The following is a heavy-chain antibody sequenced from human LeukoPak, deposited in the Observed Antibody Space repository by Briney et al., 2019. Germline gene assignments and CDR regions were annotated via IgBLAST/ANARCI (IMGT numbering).Heavy chain of an antibody. CDR1: GYTFTSYG. J-gene: IGHJ6*02. Sequence: SVKVSCKASGYTFTSYGISWVRQAPGQGLEWMGRIIPILGIANYAQKFQGRVTITADKSTSTAYMELSSLRSEDTAVYYCARDYYDSSGYYYYYGMDVWGQGTTVTVSS. V-gene: IGHV1-69*04. CDR3: ARDYYDSSGYYYYYGMDV. D-gene: IGHD3-22*01. CDR2: IIPILGIA.